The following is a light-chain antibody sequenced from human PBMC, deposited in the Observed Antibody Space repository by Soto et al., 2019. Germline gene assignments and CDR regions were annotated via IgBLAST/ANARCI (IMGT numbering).Light chain of an antibody. V-gene: IGLV2-14*01. Sequence: QSVLTQPASVSGSPGQSITISCTGTSSDVGGYIYVSWYQQHPGKAPKLMIYDVTSRFSGSKSGNTASLTISGLQAEDEGDYYCCSYADGSIYFFGTGTKVTVL. CDR3: CSYADGSIYF. J-gene: IGLJ1*01. CDR1: SSDVGGYIY. CDR2: DVT.